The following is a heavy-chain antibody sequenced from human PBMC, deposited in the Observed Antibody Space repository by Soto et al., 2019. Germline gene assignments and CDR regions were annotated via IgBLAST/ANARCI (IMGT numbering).Heavy chain of an antibody. V-gene: IGHV3-7*01. J-gene: IGHJ3*02. CDR1: GFTFRSYY. D-gene: IGHD5-18*01. Sequence: EVQLVESGGGLVQPGGSLRLACAASGFTFRSYYMSWVRQPPGKGLEWVANIKQDGSEKYYVDSARGRFTISRDNAKNSLYLQMNSLRAEDTAVYYCVSDGYSAGFDIWGQGIMVTVSS. CDR3: VSDGYSAGFDI. CDR2: IKQDGSEK.